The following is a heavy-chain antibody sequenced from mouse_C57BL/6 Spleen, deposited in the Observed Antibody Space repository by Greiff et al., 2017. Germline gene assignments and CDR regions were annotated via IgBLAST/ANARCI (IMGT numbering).Heavy chain of an antibody. Sequence: QVQLQQPGTELVKPGASVKLSCKASGYTFPCYWMHWVKQRPGQGLEWIGMIHPNSGSTNYNEKFKSKATLTVYKSSSTAEMQLCRLTAEEASVYYCARAGWDDWFAYWGQGTLVTVSA. CDR3: ARAGWDDWFAY. J-gene: IGHJ3*01. CDR2: IHPNSGST. V-gene: IGHV1-64*01. CDR1: GYTFPCYW. D-gene: IGHD4-1*01.